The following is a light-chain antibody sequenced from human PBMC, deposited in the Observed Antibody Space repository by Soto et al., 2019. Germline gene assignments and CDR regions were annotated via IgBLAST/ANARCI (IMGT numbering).Light chain of an antibody. CDR2: KAS. CDR1: QSISTW. J-gene: IGKJ1*01. V-gene: IGKV1-5*03. Sequence: DIQMTQSPSTLSASVGDRVTITCRASQSISTWLAWYQQKPGKAPKLLIYKASSLESGVPSRFSGSGSGTEFTLTISSLQPDDFATYYCQHYINRGTFGQGTKVEIK. CDR3: QHYINRGT.